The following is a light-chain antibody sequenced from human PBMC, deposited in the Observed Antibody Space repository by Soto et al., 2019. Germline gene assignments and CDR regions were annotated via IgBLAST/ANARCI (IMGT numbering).Light chain of an antibody. Sequence: QSALTQPASGSGSPGQSITISCTGTSSDVGGYNYVSWYQQHPGKAPKLMIYEVSNRPSGVSNRFSGSKSGNTASLTISGLQAEDEADYYCSSYTSSSTLEGVFGGGIKLTVL. CDR2: EVS. CDR1: SSDVGGYNY. CDR3: SSYTSSSTLEGV. J-gene: IGLJ2*01. V-gene: IGLV2-14*01.